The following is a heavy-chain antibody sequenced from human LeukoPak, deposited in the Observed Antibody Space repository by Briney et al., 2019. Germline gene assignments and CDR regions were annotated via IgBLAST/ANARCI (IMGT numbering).Heavy chain of an antibody. CDR2: ISSSSSYI. CDR1: GFTFSSYS. J-gene: IGHJ3*02. CDR3: ARDSRRGAFDI. V-gene: IGHV3-21*01. Sequence: AGSLRLSCAASGFTFSSYSMNWVRQAPGKGLEWVSSISSSSSYIYYADSVKGRFTISRDNAKNSLYLQMNSLRAEDTAVYYCARDSRRGAFDIWGQGKLVTVSS.